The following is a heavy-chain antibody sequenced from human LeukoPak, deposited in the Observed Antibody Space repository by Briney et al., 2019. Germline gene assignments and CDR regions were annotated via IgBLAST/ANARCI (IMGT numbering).Heavy chain of an antibody. Sequence: ASVKVSCKASGGTFSSYAISWVRQAPGQGLEWMGWINPNSGGTNYAQKFQGRVTMTRDTSISTAYMELSRLRSDDTAVYYCADSVGATDTFDYWGQGTLVTVSS. CDR3: ADSVGATDTFDY. V-gene: IGHV1-2*02. J-gene: IGHJ4*02. CDR2: INPNSGGT. CDR1: GGTFSSYA. D-gene: IGHD1-26*01.